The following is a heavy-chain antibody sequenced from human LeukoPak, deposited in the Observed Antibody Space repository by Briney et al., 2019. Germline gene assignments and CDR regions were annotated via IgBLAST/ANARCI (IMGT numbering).Heavy chain of an antibody. CDR2: ISGSGGST. CDR1: GFTFSSYA. CDR3: ARGGAAAGTKDY. J-gene: IGHJ4*02. D-gene: IGHD6-13*01. Sequence: PGGSLRLSCAASGFTFSSYAMSWVRQAPGKGLEWVSAISGSGGSTYYADSVKGRFTISRDNSKNTLYLQMNSLRAEDTAVYYCARGGAAAGTKDYWGQGTLVTVSS. V-gene: IGHV3-23*01.